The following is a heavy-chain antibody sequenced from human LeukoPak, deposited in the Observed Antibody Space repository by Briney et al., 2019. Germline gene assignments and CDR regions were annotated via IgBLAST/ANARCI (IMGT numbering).Heavy chain of an antibody. CDR2: IYYSGST. CDR1: GGSISSYY. CDR3: ARTLWFGELSTVY. D-gene: IGHD3-10*01. J-gene: IGHJ4*02. V-gene: IGHV4-30-4*01. Sequence: SETLSLTCTVSGGSISSYYWSWIRQPPGKGLEWIGYIYYSGSTYYNPSLKSRVTISVDTSKNQFSLKLSSVTAADTAVYYCARTLWFGELSTVYWGQGTLVTVSS.